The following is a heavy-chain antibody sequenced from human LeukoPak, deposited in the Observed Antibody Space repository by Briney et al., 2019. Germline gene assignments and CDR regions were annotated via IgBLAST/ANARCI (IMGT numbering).Heavy chain of an antibody. CDR1: GYTFTNYG. D-gene: IGHD6-13*01. V-gene: IGHV1-18*01. J-gene: IGHJ5*02. CDR3: ARGNHSGSCSWFDP. CDR2: ISAYSGHT. Sequence: GASVKPSCKASGYTFTNYGISWVRQAPGQGPEWMGWISAYSGHTNYAQKLQGRVTMTTDTSTSTAYMELRSLRSDDTAVYYCARGNHSGSCSWFDPWGQGTLISLSA.